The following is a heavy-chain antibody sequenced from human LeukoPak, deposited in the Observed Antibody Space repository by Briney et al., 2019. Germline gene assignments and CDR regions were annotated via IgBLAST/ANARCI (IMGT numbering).Heavy chain of an antibody. D-gene: IGHD2-2*01. V-gene: IGHV1-8*01. Sequence: GASVKVSCKASGYTFTSYDINWVRQAAGQWLEWMGWMNPNSGNTGYAPKFQGRVTMTRNTSISTAYMELSSLRSEDTAVYYCARERCSSTSCQWGRNYYYGMDVWGQGTTVTVSS. CDR2: MNPNSGNT. CDR3: ARERCSSTSCQWGRNYYYGMDV. CDR1: GYTFTSYD. J-gene: IGHJ6*02.